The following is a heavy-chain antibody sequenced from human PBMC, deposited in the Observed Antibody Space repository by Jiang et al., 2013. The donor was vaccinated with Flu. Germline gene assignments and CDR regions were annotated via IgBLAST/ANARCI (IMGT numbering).Heavy chain of an antibody. V-gene: IGHV2-70*01. J-gene: IGHJ5*02. CDR3: ARIRRGSYYEKWFDP. CDR1: GFSLSTSGVG. D-gene: IGHD1-26*01. CDR2: IDWDDDK. Sequence: KPTQTLTLTCAFSGFSLSTSGVGVGWIRQPPGKALEWLALIDWDDDKYYNTSLKTRLTISKDTSKNQVVLTMTNIDPVDTATYYCARIRRGSYYEKWFDPWGQGTLVTVSS.